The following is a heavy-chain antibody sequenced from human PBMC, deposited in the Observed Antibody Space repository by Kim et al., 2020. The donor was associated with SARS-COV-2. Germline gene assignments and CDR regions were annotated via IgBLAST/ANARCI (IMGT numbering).Heavy chain of an antibody. CDR1: GFTFSSYG. D-gene: IGHD3-10*01. CDR2: ISYDGSNK. J-gene: IGHJ6*02. V-gene: IGHV3-30*18. CDR3: AKYVLLWFGRGGMDV. Sequence: GGSLRLSCAASGFTFSSYGMHWVRQAPGKGLEWEAVISYDGSNKYYADSVQGRFTITRDNSKNTLYLQMNSLRAADPAVYYCAKYVLLWFGRGGMDVWG.